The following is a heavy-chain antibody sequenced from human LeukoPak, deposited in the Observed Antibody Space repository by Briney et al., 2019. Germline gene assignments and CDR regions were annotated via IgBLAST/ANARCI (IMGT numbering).Heavy chain of an antibody. V-gene: IGHV3-30*02. J-gene: IGHJ6*03. CDR3: AKDKDDYNDSYFRDV. CDR2: IRYDGTNK. CDR1: GFTFSGYG. Sequence: GGSLRLSCAASGFTFSGYGIHWVRQAPGKGLEWVACIRYDGTNKYYADSVKGRFTISRDNSKNTLYLQMNSLRAEDTAVYYCAKDKDDYNDSYFRDVGGKGTRVTVP. D-gene: IGHD5-24*01.